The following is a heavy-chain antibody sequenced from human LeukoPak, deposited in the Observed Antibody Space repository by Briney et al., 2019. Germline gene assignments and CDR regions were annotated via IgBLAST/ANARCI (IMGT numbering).Heavy chain of an antibody. CDR2: ISSSGSTI. CDR3: ARDNGYNCVDY. J-gene: IGHJ4*02. CDR1: GFTFGSFE. Sequence: GGSLRLSCAASGFTFGSFEMSWVRQAPGKGLEWVSYISSSGSTIYYADSVKGRFTISRDNAKNSLYLQMNSLRAEDTAVYYCARDNGYNCVDYWGQGTLVTVSS. V-gene: IGHV3-48*03. D-gene: IGHD5-24*01.